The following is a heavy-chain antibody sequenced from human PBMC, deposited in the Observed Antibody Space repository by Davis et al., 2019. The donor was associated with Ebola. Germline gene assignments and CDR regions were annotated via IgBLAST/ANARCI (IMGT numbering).Heavy chain of an antibody. D-gene: IGHD6-13*01. CDR1: GYTFTSYG. CDR2: ISAYNGNT. CDR3: ARDQGYSSSWRYYYYGMDV. J-gene: IGHJ6*02. V-gene: IGHV1-18*04. Sequence: ASVKVSCKASGYTFTSYGISWVRQAPGQGLEWMGWISAYNGNTNYALKLQGRVTMTTDTSTSTAYMELRSLRSDDTAVYYCARDQGYSSSWRYYYYGMDVWGQGTTVTVSS.